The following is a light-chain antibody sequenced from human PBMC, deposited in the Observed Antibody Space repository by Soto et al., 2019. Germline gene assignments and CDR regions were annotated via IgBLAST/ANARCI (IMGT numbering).Light chain of an antibody. CDR3: QHYDNWPHT. J-gene: IGKJ2*01. Sequence: EVVMTQSPATLSVSPGERATLSCRASQNLSRNLAWYQQQPGQAPRILIYGASTRATGIPARFSGSGSVTDFTLTISSLQSEDFAGYYCQHYDNWPHTFGQGTKLEIK. CDR1: QNLSRN. CDR2: GAS. V-gene: IGKV3-15*01.